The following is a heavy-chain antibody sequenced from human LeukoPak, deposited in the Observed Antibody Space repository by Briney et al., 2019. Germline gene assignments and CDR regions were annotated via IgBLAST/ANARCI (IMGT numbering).Heavy chain of an antibody. J-gene: IGHJ4*02. D-gene: IGHD3-16*01. Sequence: SGGSLRLSCAASGFTVSSYSMNWVRQAPGKGLEWVSSISTSGTYIYYADSVKGRFTISRDNAKNSLYLQMDSLRAEDTAVYHCARGDGGDYWGQGILVTVSS. V-gene: IGHV3-21*01. CDR3: ARGDGGDY. CDR1: GFTVSSYS. CDR2: ISTSGTYI.